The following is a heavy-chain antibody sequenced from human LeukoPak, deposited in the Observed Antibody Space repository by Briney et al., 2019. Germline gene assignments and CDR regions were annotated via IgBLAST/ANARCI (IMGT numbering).Heavy chain of an antibody. J-gene: IGHJ6*04. D-gene: IGHD3-10*01. Sequence: SETLSLTCAVYGGSFSGYYWSWIRQPPGKGLEWIGEINHSGSTNYNPSLKSRVTISVDTSKNQFSLKLSSVTAADTAVYYCARANAHAIIRLRSRFVDVWGKGTTVTVSS. CDR3: ARANAHAIIRLRSRFVDV. CDR2: INHSGST. CDR1: GGSFSGYY. V-gene: IGHV4-34*01.